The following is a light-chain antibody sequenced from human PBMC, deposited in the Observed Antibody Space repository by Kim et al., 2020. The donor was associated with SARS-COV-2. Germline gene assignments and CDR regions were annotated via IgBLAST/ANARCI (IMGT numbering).Light chain of an antibody. CDR1: QSVSSN. Sequence: LSVSPGERATLSCRASQSVSSNLAWYQQKPGQAPRLLIYDASTRATGIPARFSGSGSGTEFTLTISSLKSEDFAVYYCQQYNNWYTFGQGTKLEIK. V-gene: IGKV3-15*01. CDR2: DAS. CDR3: QQYNNWYT. J-gene: IGKJ2*01.